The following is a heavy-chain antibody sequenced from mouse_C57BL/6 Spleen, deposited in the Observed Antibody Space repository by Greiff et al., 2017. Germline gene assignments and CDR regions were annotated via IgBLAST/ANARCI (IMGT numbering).Heavy chain of an antibody. J-gene: IGHJ1*03. D-gene: IGHD2-1*01. Sequence: VQLQQSGPELVKPGASVKISCKASGYSFTGYYMNWVKQSPEKSLEWIGEINPSTGGTTYNQKFKAKATLTVDKSSSTAYMQLKSLTSEDSAVYYCARRGYGNYEYFDVWGTGTTVTVSS. CDR2: INPSTGGT. V-gene: IGHV1-42*01. CDR3: ARRGYGNYEYFDV. CDR1: GYSFTGYY.